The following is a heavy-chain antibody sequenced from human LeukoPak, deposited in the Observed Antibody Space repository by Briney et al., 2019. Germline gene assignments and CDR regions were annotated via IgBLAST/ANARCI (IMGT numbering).Heavy chain of an antibody. D-gene: IGHD3-10*02. CDR2: ISGSGGST. V-gene: IGHV3-23*01. CDR3: AELGITMIGGV. CDR1: GFTFSIYA. Sequence: PGGSLRLSCATSGFTFSIYAMTWVRQAPGKGLEWVSTISGSGGSTYYADSVKGRFTISRDNSKNTLYLQMNRLRAEDTAVYYCAELGITMIGGVWGKGTTVTISS. J-gene: IGHJ6*04.